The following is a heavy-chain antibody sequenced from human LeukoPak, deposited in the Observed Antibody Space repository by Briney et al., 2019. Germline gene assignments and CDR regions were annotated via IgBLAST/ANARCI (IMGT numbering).Heavy chain of an antibody. CDR1: GDSISSSIYY. J-gene: IGHJ5*02. V-gene: IGHV4-39*01. CDR3: ARQGGDTMVRGVVRDWFDP. CDR2: IYYNGYT. D-gene: IGHD3-10*01. Sequence: NPSETLSLTCTVSGDSISSSIYYWGWIRQPPGKGLEWIGCIYYNGYTYYTSSLKSRVTIFVNTSKNHFSLKLISVTAADTAMYHCARQGGDTMVRGVVRDWFDPWGQGTLVTVSS.